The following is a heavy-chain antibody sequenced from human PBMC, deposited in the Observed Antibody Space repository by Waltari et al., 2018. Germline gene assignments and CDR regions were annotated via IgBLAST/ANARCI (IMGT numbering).Heavy chain of an antibody. CDR1: GYTFTSYD. CDR3: ARVMTTVRGGGLRY. J-gene: IGHJ4*02. D-gene: IGHD4-4*01. Sequence: QVQLWRSGAEVRKPGASVKVSCKASGYTFTSYDINWLRKPIGKGVEGRGWMNPNSGNTGYAQKCQGRVTITRNTSISTAYMELSSLRSEDTAVYYCARVMTTVRGGGLRYWGQGTLVTVSS. V-gene: IGHV1-8*03. CDR2: MNPNSGNT.